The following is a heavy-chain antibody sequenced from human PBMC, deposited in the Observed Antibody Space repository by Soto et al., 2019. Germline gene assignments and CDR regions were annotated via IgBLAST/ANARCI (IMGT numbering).Heavy chain of an antibody. V-gene: IGHV4-59*08. Sequence: SETLSLTCTVSGGSISSYYWSWIRQPPGKGLEWIGYIYYSGSTNYNPSLKSRVTISVDTSKNQFSLKLSSVTAADTAVYYCARQRRYGGYDYWGQGTLVTVSS. D-gene: IGHD5-12*01. CDR3: ARQRRYGGYDY. CDR1: GGSISSYY. J-gene: IGHJ4*02. CDR2: IYYSGST.